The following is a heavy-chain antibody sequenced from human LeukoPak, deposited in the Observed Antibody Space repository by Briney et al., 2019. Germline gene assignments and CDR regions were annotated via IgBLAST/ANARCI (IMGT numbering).Heavy chain of an antibody. CDR3: VRVSCSGGTCLSPD. CDR1: GGSMSSGGYY. J-gene: IGHJ1*01. D-gene: IGHD2-15*01. V-gene: IGHV4-61*08. Sequence: SETLSLTCTVSGGSMSSGGYYWSWIRQHPGKGLEWIGYIYYSGSTFFNPSLKSRVTMSVDASKNQFSLKLTSVTAADTAVYYCVRVSCSGGTCLSPDWGQGTLVTVSS. CDR2: IYYSGST.